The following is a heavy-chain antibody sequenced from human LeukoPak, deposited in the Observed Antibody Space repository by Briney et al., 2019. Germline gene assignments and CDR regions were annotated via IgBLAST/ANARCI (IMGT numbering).Heavy chain of an antibody. CDR3: ATRGMARGVIIPLDY. D-gene: IGHD3-10*01. J-gene: IGHJ4*02. Sequence: GGSLRLSCAASGFTFSNYDINWVRQAPGKGLEWVSYISSSSTTIYYADSVKGRFTISRDNAKDSVYLQMNSLRAEDTAVYYCATRGMARGVIIPLDYWGQGTLVTVSS. V-gene: IGHV3-48*01. CDR2: ISSSSTTI. CDR1: GFTFSNYD.